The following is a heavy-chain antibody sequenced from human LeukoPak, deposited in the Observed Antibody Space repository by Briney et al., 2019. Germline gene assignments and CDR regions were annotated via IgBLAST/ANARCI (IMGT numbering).Heavy chain of an antibody. CDR2: VHLSGAT. CDR1: GGSITTTNW. Sequence: SGTLSLTCAVSGGSITTTNWWSWVQQPPGKGLEWIGEVHLSGATNYNPSLESRVSMSIDKSKNHLSLEVTSVTAADTAIYYCTRESGAFSPFGFWGQGTLLTVSS. D-gene: IGHD1-26*01. CDR3: TRESGAFSPFGF. V-gene: IGHV4-4*02. J-gene: IGHJ4*02.